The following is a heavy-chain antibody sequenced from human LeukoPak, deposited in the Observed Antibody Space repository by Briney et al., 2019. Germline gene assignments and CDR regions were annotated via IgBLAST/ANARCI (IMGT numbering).Heavy chain of an antibody. V-gene: IGHV4-39*07. CDR2: FYYSGST. Sequence: SETLSLTCNVSGGSISSSSYYWGWIRQPPGKGLEWIGSFYYSGSTDYNPSLKTRVTISVDTSKNQFSLKLSSVTAADTAVYYCARGNYYDTFDYWGQGTLVTVSS. J-gene: IGHJ4*02. CDR1: GGSISSSSYY. CDR3: ARGNYYDTFDY. D-gene: IGHD3-22*01.